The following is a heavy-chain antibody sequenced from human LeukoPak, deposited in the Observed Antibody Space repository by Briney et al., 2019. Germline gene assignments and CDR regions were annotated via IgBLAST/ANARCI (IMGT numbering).Heavy chain of an antibody. V-gene: IGHV3-30*02. CDR2: IRYDGSNK. J-gene: IGHJ4*02. CDR3: AKVGLPVTTILDYFDY. CDR1: GFTFSSYG. Sequence: GSLRLPCAASGFTFSSYGMHWVRQAPGKGLEWVAFIRYDGSNKYCADSGKGRFTISRDNSKNTLYLQMNSLRAEDTAVYYCAKVGLPVTTILDYFDYWGQGTLVTVSS. D-gene: IGHD4-11*01.